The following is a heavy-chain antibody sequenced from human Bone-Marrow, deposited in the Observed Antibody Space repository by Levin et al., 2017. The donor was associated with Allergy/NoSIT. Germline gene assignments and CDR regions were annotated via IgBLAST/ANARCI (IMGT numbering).Heavy chain of an antibody. Sequence: GESLKISCAASGFTFSSYGMHWVRQAPGKGLEWVAVIWYDGSNKYYADSVKGRFTISRDNSKNTLYLQMNSLRAEDTAVYYCARDGPNMTVSNRPMWAHDAFDIWGQGTMVTVSS. D-gene: IGHD4-11*01. V-gene: IGHV3-33*01. CDR3: ARDGPNMTVSNRPMWAHDAFDI. CDR1: GFTFSSYG. CDR2: IWYDGSNK. J-gene: IGHJ3*02.